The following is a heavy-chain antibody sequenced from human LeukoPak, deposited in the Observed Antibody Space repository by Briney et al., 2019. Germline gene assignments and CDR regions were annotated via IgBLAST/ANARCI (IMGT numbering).Heavy chain of an antibody. CDR3: VSSRILDFDY. J-gene: IGHJ4*02. CDR1: GFIFSNYE. V-gene: IGHV3-48*03. CDR2: ITGGGSTM. Sequence: GGSLRLSCAASGFIFSNYEMNWVRQAPGKGLEWLSFITGGGSTMYYADSVRGRFTISRDNAKNSLYLQMNSLRAEDTAVYHCVSSRILDFDYWGQGTLVTVSS. D-gene: IGHD3-3*01.